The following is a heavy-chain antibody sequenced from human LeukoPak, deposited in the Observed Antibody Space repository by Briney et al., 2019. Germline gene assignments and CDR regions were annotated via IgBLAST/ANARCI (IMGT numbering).Heavy chain of an antibody. CDR3: ATSRYSSGWYVLAY. Sequence: SLKLSCTASRSTFTPSYMHWVRQAPGPRLEWMGGIIPIFGTANYAQKFQGRVTITADESTSTAYMELSSLRSEDTAVYYCATSRYSSGWYVLAYWGQGTLVTVSS. J-gene: IGHJ4*02. CDR1: RSTFTPSY. V-gene: IGHV1-69*13. CDR2: IIPIFGTA. D-gene: IGHD6-19*01.